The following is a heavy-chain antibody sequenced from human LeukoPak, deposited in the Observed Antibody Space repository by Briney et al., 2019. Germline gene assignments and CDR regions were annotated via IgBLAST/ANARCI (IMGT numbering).Heavy chain of an antibody. CDR3: ARHSSSSSWNWFDP. CDR1: GFTFSSYA. J-gene: IGHJ5*02. V-gene: IGHV3-23*01. D-gene: IGHD6-6*01. Sequence: PGGSLRLSCAASGFTFSSYAMSWVRQAPGKGLEWVSAISGSGGSTYYADSVKGRFTISRDNSKNTLYLQMNSLRAEDTAVYYCARHSSSSSWNWFDPWGQGTLVTVSS. CDR2: ISGSGGST.